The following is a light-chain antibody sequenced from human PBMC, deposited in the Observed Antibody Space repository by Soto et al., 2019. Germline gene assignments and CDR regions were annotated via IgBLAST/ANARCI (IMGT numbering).Light chain of an antibody. CDR3: QQRSNWPPLT. V-gene: IGKV3-11*01. CDR2: DAS. Sequence: EVVLTQSPATLSLSPGEKATLSCRASQDINTYLGWYQQKPGQPPRLLIYDASNRATGIPARFSGSGSGTDFTLTISSLEPEDFAVYYCQQRSNWPPLTFGGGTKVDIK. J-gene: IGKJ4*01. CDR1: QDINTY.